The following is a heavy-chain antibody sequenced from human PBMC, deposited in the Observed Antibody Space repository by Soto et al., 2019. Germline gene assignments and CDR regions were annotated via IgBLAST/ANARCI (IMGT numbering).Heavy chain of an antibody. CDR3: ASSIAAAGTSYYYGMDV. J-gene: IGHJ6*02. CDR1: GFSFSNYA. Sequence: LRLSCSASGFSFSNYAMHWVRQAPGKGLQYVSGFSSKGGTTYYADSVKGRFTISGDNSKNTLYLQMNSLRAEDTAVYYCASSIAAAGTSYYYGMDVWGQGTTVTVSS. V-gene: IGHV3-64*04. CDR2: FSSKGGTT. D-gene: IGHD6-13*01.